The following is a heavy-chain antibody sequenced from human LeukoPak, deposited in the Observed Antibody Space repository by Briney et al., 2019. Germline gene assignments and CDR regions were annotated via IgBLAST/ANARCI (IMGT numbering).Heavy chain of an antibody. D-gene: IGHD2-21*01. V-gene: IGHV1-8*01. CDR3: ARGGGDTKKNFDY. CDR2: TNPNSGNT. Sequence: ASVKVSCKASGYTFSSYDINWVRQATGQGLEWMGWTNPNSGNTVYAQKFQGRVTMTRNTAMSTAYMELSSLRSEDTAVYYCARGGGDTKKNFDYWGQGTLVTVSS. CDR1: GYTFSSYD. J-gene: IGHJ4*02.